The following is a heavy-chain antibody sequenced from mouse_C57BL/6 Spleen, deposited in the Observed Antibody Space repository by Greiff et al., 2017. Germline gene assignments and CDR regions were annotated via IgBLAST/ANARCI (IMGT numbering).Heavy chain of an antibody. V-gene: IGHV1-82*01. D-gene: IGHD1-1*01. CDR1: GYAFSSSW. J-gene: IGHJ1*03. CDR2: IYPGDGDT. Sequence: QVQLQQSGPELVKPGASVKISCKASGYAFSSSWMNWVKQRPGKGLEWIGRIYPGDGDTNYNGKFKGKATLTADKSSSTAYMQLSSLTSEDSAVYFCASPLLLRSRGYFDVWGTGTTVTVSS. CDR3: ASPLLLRSRGYFDV.